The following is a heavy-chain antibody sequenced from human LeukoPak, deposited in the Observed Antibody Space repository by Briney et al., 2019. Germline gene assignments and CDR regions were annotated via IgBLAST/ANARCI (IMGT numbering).Heavy chain of an antibody. V-gene: IGHV4-59*08. CDR1: GGSISSYY. CDR2: IYYSGST. D-gene: IGHD4-17*01. J-gene: IGHJ4*02. Sequence: SETLSLTCTVSGGSISSYYWSWIRQPPGKGLEWIGYIYYSGSTNYNPSLKSRVTISVDTSKNQFPLKLSSVTAADTAVYYCARLDDYGDYRFDYWGQGTLVTVSS. CDR3: ARLDDYGDYRFDY.